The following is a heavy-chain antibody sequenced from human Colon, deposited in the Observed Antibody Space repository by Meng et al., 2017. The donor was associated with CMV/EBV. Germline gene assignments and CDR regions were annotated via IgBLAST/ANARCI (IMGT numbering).Heavy chain of an antibody. CDR1: GYSFSDYY. V-gene: IGHV1-2*06. CDR3: VRGSEISTGSYGDS. CDR2: MIPNTGGT. Sequence: SGYSFSDYYLHWVRQAPGQGLEWMGRMIPNTGGTNYAQKFQGRVTMTGDTSISTAYMELRNVGSDDTAVYYCVRGSEISTGSYGDSWGQGTLVTVSS. D-gene: IGHD3-9*01. J-gene: IGHJ5*02.